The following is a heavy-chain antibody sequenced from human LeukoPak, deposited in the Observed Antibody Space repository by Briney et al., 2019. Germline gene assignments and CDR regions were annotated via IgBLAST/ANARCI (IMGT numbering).Heavy chain of an antibody. D-gene: IGHD3-10*02. CDR3: AKVVRGVIRGFDY. V-gene: IGHV3-23*01. J-gene: IGHJ4*02. CDR1: GFTFSSYA. CDR2: ISGSGGST. Sequence: GGSLRLSCAASGFTFSSYAMSWVRQAPGKGLEWVSAISGSGGSTYYADSVKGRFTFSRDNSKNTLYLQMNSLRAEDTAVYYCAKVVRGVIRGFDYWGQGTLVTVSS.